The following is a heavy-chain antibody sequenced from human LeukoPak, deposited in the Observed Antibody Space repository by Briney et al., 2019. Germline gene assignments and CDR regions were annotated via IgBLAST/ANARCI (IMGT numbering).Heavy chain of an antibody. CDR3: ARGEIVVAPGAFDI. CDR1: GFTVSSNY. V-gene: IGHV3-53*01. J-gene: IGHJ3*02. Sequence: GGSLRLSCAASGFTVSSNYMSWVRQAPGKGLEWVSVIYSGGSTYHAASVKGRFTISRDNSKNTLYLQMNSLRAEDTAVYYCARGEIVVAPGAFDIWGQGTMVTVSS. CDR2: IYSGGST. D-gene: IGHD2-21*01.